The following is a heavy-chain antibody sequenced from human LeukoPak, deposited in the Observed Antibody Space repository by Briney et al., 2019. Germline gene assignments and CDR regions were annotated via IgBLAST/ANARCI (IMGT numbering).Heavy chain of an antibody. V-gene: IGHV4-59*01. D-gene: IGHD1/OR15-1a*01. J-gene: IGHJ4*02. Sequence: SETLSLTCTVSGGSISNYYWSWIRQPPGKGLEWIGYMYYSGSSNYNPSLKSRVSISVDTSKNQFSLKLSSVTAADTAVYSCARSIIGTRSKFDYWGQGALVTVSS. CDR1: GGSISNYY. CDR2: MYYSGSS. CDR3: ARSIIGTRSKFDY.